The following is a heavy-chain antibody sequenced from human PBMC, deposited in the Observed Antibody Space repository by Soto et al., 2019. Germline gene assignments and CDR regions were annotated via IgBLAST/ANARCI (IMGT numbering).Heavy chain of an antibody. Sequence: SETLSLTCAVYGGSFSGYYWSWIRQPPGKGLEWIGEINHSGSTNYNPSLKSRVTISVDTSKNQFSLKLSSVTAADTAVYYCARESAHYDFWSGYYSGYGMDVWGQGTTVTVSS. CDR1: GGSFSGYY. CDR3: ARESAHYDFWSGYYSGYGMDV. V-gene: IGHV4-34*01. D-gene: IGHD3-3*01. J-gene: IGHJ6*02. CDR2: INHSGST.